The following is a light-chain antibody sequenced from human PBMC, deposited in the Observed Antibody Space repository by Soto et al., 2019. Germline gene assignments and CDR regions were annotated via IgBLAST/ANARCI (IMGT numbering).Light chain of an antibody. J-gene: IGKJ1*01. CDR1: QSISNNY. V-gene: IGKV3-20*01. CDR2: GAS. Sequence: EIVMTQSPGTVSLSPGERATLSVMGSQSISNNYLAWYQQTPGQAPRLLIYGASSRATGIPDRFSGSGSATDFTLTISRLEPEDFAVYYCQQYAASPRTFGQGTKVDIK. CDR3: QQYAASPRT.